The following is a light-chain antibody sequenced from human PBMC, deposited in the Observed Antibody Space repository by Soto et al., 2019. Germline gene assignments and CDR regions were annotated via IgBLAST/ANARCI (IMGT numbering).Light chain of an antibody. CDR2: GAS. CDR1: QSVSSN. V-gene: IGKV3-15*01. CDR3: QQSYSTTWT. Sequence: EIVWTQSPPTLSLSPGERATLSCRASQSVSSNLAWYQQKPGQAPRLLIYGASTRATGIPARISGSGSGTEFTLTISSLQPEDFATYSCQQSYSTTWTFGQGTKVDIK. J-gene: IGKJ1*01.